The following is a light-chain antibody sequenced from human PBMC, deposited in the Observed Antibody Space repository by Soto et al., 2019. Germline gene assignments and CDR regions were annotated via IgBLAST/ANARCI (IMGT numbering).Light chain of an antibody. Sequence: DIQMTQSPSTLSASVGDRVTITCRASQSIDSWLAWYQQKPGKAPNLLIYKTSNLESGVPSRFSGSGSGAEFSLTISSLQPDDFATYYCQQYKSFSITFGGGTKVDIK. J-gene: IGKJ4*01. CDR2: KTS. CDR3: QQYKSFSIT. CDR1: QSIDSW. V-gene: IGKV1-5*03.